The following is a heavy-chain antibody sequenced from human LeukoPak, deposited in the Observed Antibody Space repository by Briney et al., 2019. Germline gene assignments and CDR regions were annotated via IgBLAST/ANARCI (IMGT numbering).Heavy chain of an antibody. Sequence: SETLSLTCTVSGGSVSSGSYYWSWIRQSPGKGLEWIGFMSYNVHTDYNPSLKSRVTLSADTSNNQFSLRLNSVTAADTAVYFCATVAVAGTGPDNWGQGTLVTVSS. CDR2: MSYNVHT. J-gene: IGHJ4*02. CDR1: GGSVSSGSYY. CDR3: ATVAVAGTGPDN. D-gene: IGHD6-13*01. V-gene: IGHV4-61*01.